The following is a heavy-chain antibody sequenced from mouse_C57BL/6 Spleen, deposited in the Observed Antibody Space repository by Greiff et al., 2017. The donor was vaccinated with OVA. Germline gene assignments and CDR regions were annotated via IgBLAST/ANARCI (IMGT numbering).Heavy chain of an antibody. CDR2: IWSGGST. CDR3: ARTRATTVVATRYYAMDY. Sequence: VQLVESGPGLVQPSQSLSITCTVSGFSLTSYGVHWVRQSPGKGLEWLGVIWSGGSTDYNAAFISRLSISKDNSKSQVFFKMNSLQADDTAIYYCARTRATTVVATRYYAMDYWGQGTSVTVSS. V-gene: IGHV2-2*01. D-gene: IGHD1-1*01. CDR1: GFSLTSYG. J-gene: IGHJ4*01.